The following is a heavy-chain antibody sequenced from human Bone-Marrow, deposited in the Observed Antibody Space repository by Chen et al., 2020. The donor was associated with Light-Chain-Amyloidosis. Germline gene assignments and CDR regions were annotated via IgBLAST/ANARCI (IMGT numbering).Heavy chain of an antibody. CDR2: ISSSGSTI. CDR3: ARAKTGYSSGWLMGVVPDY. CDR1: GFTFSSYE. J-gene: IGHJ4*02. D-gene: IGHD6-19*01. Sequence: EVQLVESGGGLVQPGGSLRLSCAASGFTFSSYEMNWVRQAPGKGLEWVSYISSSGSTIYYADSVKGRFTISRDNAKNSLYLQMNSLRAEDTAVYYCARAKTGYSSGWLMGVVPDYWGRGTLVTVSS. V-gene: IGHV3-48*03.